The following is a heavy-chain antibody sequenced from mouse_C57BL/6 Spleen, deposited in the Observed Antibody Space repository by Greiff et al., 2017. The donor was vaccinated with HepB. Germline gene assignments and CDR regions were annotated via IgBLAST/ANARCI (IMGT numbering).Heavy chain of an antibody. CDR1: GFTFSDYY. CDR2: INYDGSST. V-gene: IGHV5-16*01. Sequence: EVHLVESDGGLVQPGSSMKLSCTASGFTFSDYYMAWVRQVPEKGLEWVANINYDGSSTYYLDSLKSRFIISRDNAKNILYLQMSSLKSEDTATYYCARATQAPYAMDYWGQGTSVTVSS. J-gene: IGHJ4*01. D-gene: IGHD3-2*02. CDR3: ARATQAPYAMDY.